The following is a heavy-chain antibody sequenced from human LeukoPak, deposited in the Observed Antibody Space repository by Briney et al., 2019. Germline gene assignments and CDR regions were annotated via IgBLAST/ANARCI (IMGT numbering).Heavy chain of an antibody. CDR2: ISAYNGNT. CDR3: ERATYGGFPRQNWLDP. Sequence: ASVKVSCKASGYTFTSYGISWVRQAPGQGLEWMVWISAYNGNTNYAQKLQGRVTMTTDTSTSTAYMELRSLRSDDTCVYYCERATYGGFPRQNWLDPWREGTMVTVSS. V-gene: IGHV1-18*01. J-gene: IGHJ5*02. CDR1: GYTFTSYG. D-gene: IGHD2-8*01.